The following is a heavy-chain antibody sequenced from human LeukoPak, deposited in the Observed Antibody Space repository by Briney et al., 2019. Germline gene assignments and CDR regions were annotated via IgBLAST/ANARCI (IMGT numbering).Heavy chain of an antibody. Sequence: PSETLSLTCTVSGGSISSSSYYWGWIRQPPGKGLEWIGSIYYSGSTYYNPSLKSRVTMSLDTSKNQFSLKLSSVTAADTAVYYCARALSLGLWFGELLSYFDYWGQGTLVTVSS. D-gene: IGHD3-10*01. V-gene: IGHV4-39*07. J-gene: IGHJ4*02. CDR1: GGSISSSSYY. CDR3: ARALSLGLWFGELLSYFDY. CDR2: IYYSGST.